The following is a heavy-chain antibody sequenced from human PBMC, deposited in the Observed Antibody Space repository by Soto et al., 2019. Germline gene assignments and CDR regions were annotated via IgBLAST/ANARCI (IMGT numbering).Heavy chain of an antibody. Sequence: GGSLRLSCAASGFTFSSYSMNWVRQAPGKGLEWVSYISSSSSTIYYADSVKGRFTISRDNAKNSLYLQMNSLRDEDTAVYYCARDRYYDSSGYYNEYFQHWGQGTLVTVSS. CDR3: ARDRYYDSSGYYNEYFQH. J-gene: IGHJ1*01. CDR1: GFTFSSYS. D-gene: IGHD3-22*01. V-gene: IGHV3-48*02. CDR2: ISSSSSTI.